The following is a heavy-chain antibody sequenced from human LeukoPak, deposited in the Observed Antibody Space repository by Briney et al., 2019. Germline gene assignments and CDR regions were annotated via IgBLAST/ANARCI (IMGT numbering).Heavy chain of an antibody. CDR2: IKQDGSEE. CDR3: ARYRPGVLGGTRAFDF. Sequence: GGSLKLSCAASGFTFISYWMSWVRQAPGKGLEWVGNIKQDGSEEYYVDSVKGRFTISRDNANNSLFLHMNSLRAEDTAVYYCARYRPGVLGGTRAFDFWGQGTMVTVSS. V-gene: IGHV3-7*01. J-gene: IGHJ3*01. D-gene: IGHD2-8*02. CDR1: GFTFISYW.